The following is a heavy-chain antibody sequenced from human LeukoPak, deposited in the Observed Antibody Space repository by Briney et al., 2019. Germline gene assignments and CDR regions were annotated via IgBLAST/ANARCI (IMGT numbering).Heavy chain of an antibody. V-gene: IGHV1-46*01. Sequence: ASVTVSCKASGYTFTSYYMHWVRQAPGQGLEWMALINPSGGSTSYAQKFQGRVTMTTDTSTSTAYMELRSLRSDDTAVYYCARVLWSGYYPLYYYYYGMDVWGQGTTVTVS. J-gene: IGHJ6*02. CDR3: ARVLWSGYYPLYYYYYGMDV. D-gene: IGHD3-3*01. CDR1: GYTFTSYY. CDR2: INPSGGST.